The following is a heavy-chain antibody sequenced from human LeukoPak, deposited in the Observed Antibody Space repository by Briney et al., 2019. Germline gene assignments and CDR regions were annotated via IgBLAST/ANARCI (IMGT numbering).Heavy chain of an antibody. J-gene: IGHJ4*02. CDR2: FSASGST. CDR1: GFTFRNYG. Sequence: GGTLRLSCAASGFTFRNYGMNWVRQAPGKGLEWVSAFSASGSTYYADSVKGRFTISRDNSKNTLYLQMNSLRAEDTAVYYCARAGYYYDSSGYYRFDYWGQGTLVTVSS. CDR3: ARAGYYYDSSGYYRFDY. V-gene: IGHV3-23*01. D-gene: IGHD3-22*01.